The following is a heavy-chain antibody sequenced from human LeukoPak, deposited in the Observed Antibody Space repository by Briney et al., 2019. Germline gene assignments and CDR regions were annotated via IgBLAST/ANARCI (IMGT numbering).Heavy chain of an antibody. V-gene: IGHV1-69*13. Sequence: ASVKVSCKASGGTSSSYAISWVRQAPGQGLEWMGGIIPIFGTANYAQKFQGRVTITADESTSTAYMELSSLRSEDSAVYYCAKEPYVYSSYPDYWGQGTLVTVSS. CDR1: GGTSSSYA. CDR3: AKEPYVYSSYPDY. J-gene: IGHJ4*02. D-gene: IGHD1-26*01. CDR2: IIPIFGTA.